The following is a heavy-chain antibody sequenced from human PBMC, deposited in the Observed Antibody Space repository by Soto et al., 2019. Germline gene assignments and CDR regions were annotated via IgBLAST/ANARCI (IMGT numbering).Heavy chain of an antibody. J-gene: IGHJ4*02. D-gene: IGHD3-16*01. CDR3: VRDLALMADY. V-gene: IGHV3-30*03. CDR1: GFNLNTYG. Sequence: LRLSFVASGFNLNTYGIYWVRQAPGKGLQWVAQILYDGSKKHYADSVRGRFTITRDNSKNTVYLQMDSLRVDDTAMYYCVRDLALMADYWGQGTLVTVSS. CDR2: ILYDGSKK.